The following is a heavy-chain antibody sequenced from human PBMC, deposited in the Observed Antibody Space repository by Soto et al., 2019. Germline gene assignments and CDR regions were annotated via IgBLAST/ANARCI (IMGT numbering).Heavy chain of an antibody. Sequence: ASVKVSCKASGYTFTSYYMHWVRQAPGQGLEWMGIINPSGGSTSYAQKFQGRVTMTRDTSTSTVYMELSSLRSEDTAVYYCASQPTTVTTQDYYYYGMDVWRQGTTVTVSS. D-gene: IGHD4-4*01. CDR2: INPSGGST. V-gene: IGHV1-46*01. CDR3: ASQPTTVTTQDYYYYGMDV. J-gene: IGHJ6*02. CDR1: GYTFTSYY.